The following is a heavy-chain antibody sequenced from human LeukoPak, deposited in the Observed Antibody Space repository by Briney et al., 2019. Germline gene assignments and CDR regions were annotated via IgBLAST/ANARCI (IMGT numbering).Heavy chain of an antibody. CDR3: ARGSRASNYVGDY. V-gene: IGHV3-21*01. Sequence: GGSLRLSCVDSGSTFSSYSMNWVRQAPGKGLEWVSSISSGSGYIYYADPVKGRFTISRDNAKNSLYLQMNSLRAEDTAVYYCARGSRASNYVGDYWGQGTLVTVSA. CDR2: ISSGSGYI. D-gene: IGHD4-11*01. J-gene: IGHJ4*02. CDR1: GSTFSSYS.